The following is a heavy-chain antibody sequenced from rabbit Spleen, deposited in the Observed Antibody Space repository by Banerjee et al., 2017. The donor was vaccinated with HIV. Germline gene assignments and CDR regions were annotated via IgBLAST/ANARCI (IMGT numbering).Heavy chain of an antibody. CDR2: IYEVSYNA. V-gene: IGHV1S40*01. D-gene: IGHD8-1*01. J-gene: IGHJ6*01. CDR3: ARDTGSSFSSYGMDL. CDR1: GFSFNSGYD. Sequence: QSLEESGGDLVKPGASLTLTCTASGFSFNSGYDMCWVRQAPGKGLESIGCIYEVSYNAYYASWVKSRFTISKTSSTTVTLQMTSLTAADTATYFCARDTGSSFSSYGMDLWGQGTLVTVS.